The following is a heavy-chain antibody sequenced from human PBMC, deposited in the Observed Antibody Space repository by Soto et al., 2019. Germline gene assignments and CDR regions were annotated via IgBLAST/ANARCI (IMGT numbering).Heavy chain of an antibody. Sequence: LSLTCAVSGGSISSSNWWSWVRQPPGKGLEWIGEIYHSGSTNYNPSLKSRVTISVDKSKNQFSLKLSSVTAADTAVYYCARGTRTNYYYYGMDVWGQGTTVTVSS. V-gene: IGHV4-4*02. J-gene: IGHJ6*02. CDR3: ARGTRTNYYYYGMDV. D-gene: IGHD3-10*01. CDR1: GGSISSSNW. CDR2: IYHSGST.